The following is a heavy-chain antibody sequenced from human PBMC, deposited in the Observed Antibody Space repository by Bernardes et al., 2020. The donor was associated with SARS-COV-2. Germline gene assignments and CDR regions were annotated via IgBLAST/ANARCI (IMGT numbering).Heavy chain of an antibody. Sequence: GGSLRLSCAASGFTFSSYCMHWVRQAPGKGLVWVSRINGNGNSISYADSVKGRFTISSDNAKNTLYLQMNSLRAEDTAVYYCARGSGNCWFDYWGQGTLITVSS. CDR1: GFTFSSYC. J-gene: IGHJ4*02. CDR3: ARGSGNCWFDY. CDR2: INGNGNSI. D-gene: IGHD1-26*01. V-gene: IGHV3-74*01.